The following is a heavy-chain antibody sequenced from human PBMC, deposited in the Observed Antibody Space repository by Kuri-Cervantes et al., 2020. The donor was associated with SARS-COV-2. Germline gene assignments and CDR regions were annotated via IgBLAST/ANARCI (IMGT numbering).Heavy chain of an antibody. J-gene: IGHJ6*02. V-gene: IGHV4-59*12. CDR2: IYYSGST. Sequence: PSETLSLTCTVSGGSISSYYWSWIRQPPGKGLEWIGYIYYSGSTNYNPSLKSRVTISVDTSKDQLSLKLSSVTAADTAVYYCARGPGLYSRKAYGMDVWGQGTTVTVSS. CDR1: GGSISSYY. CDR3: ARGPGLYSRKAYGMDV. D-gene: IGHD3-16*02.